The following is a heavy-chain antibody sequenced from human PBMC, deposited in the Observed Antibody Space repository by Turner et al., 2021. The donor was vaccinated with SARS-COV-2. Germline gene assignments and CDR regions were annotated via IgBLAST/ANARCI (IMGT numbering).Heavy chain of an antibody. CDR1: GFTFEDYA. CDR2: ISWNSGSR. D-gene: IGHD4-17*01. J-gene: IGHJ4*02. V-gene: IGHV3-9*01. Sequence: EVQLVESGGGLVQPGRSLRLSCAASGFTFEDYAMHWVRQAPGKGLEWVSGISWNSGSRGYADPVKGRFTISRDNAKNSLYLQMNSLRAEDTALYYCAKDIGSGYGDYFDYGGQGTLVTVSS. CDR3: AKDIGSGYGDYFDY.